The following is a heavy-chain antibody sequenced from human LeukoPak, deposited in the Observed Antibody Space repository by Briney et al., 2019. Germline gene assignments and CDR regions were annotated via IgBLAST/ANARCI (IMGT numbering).Heavy chain of an antibody. CDR3: ARGGGQWLFQYYFDY. V-gene: IGHV4-31*03. CDR2: IYYSGST. Sequence: PSQTLSPTCTVSGASISSGGYYWSWIRQHPGKGLEWIGYIYYSGSTYYNPSLKSRVTISVDTSKNQFSLKLSSVTAADTAVYYCARGGGQWLFQYYFDYWGQGTLVTVSS. J-gene: IGHJ4*02. D-gene: IGHD3-22*01. CDR1: GASISSGGYY.